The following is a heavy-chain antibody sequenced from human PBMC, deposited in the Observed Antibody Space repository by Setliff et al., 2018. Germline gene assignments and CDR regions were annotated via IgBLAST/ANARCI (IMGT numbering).Heavy chain of an antibody. CDR3: AKAQYSGSYHWFDP. D-gene: IGHD1-26*01. Sequence: SETLSLTCAVSGYSISSGYYWGWIRQPPGKGLEWIGSIYHSGSTYYNPSLKSRVTISVDTSKNQFSLKLSSVTAADTAVYYCAKAQYSGSYHWFDPWGQGTLVTVSS. CDR2: IYHSGST. CDR1: GYSISSGYY. V-gene: IGHV4-38-2*01. J-gene: IGHJ5*02.